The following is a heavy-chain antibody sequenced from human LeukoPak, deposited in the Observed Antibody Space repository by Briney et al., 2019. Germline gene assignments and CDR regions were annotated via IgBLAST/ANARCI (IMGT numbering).Heavy chain of an antibody. CDR3: ARSIAAAEWIWFDP. J-gene: IGHJ5*02. Sequence: PSETLSLTCTVSGYSISSGYYWGWIRQPPGKGLEWIGYIYYSGSTNYNPSLKSRVTISVDTSKNQFSLKLSSVTAADTAVYYCARSIAAAEWIWFDPWGQGTLVTVSS. V-gene: IGHV4-61*01. CDR2: IYYSGST. D-gene: IGHD6-13*01. CDR1: GYSISSGYY.